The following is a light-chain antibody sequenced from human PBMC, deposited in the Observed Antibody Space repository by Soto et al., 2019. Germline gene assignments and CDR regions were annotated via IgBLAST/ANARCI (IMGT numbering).Light chain of an antibody. CDR3: CSYATGTSLTL. CDR2: EGS. Sequence: QSALTQPASVSGSPGQSITISCTGTSSDVGNYNLVSWYQQHPGKVPKLMIYEGSKRPSGVSNRVSGSKSGNAASLTISGLQAEDESDYYRCSYATGTSLTLFGGGTKVTVL. V-gene: IGLV2-14*02. CDR1: SSDVGNYNL. J-gene: IGLJ2*01.